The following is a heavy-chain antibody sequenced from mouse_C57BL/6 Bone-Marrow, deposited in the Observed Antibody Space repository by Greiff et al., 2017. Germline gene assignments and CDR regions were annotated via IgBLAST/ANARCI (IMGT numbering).Heavy chain of an antibody. J-gene: IGHJ3*01. CDR1: GYTFTDYY. CDR2: INPNNGGT. V-gene: IGHV1-26*01. Sequence: VQLQQSGPELVKPGASVKISCKASGYTFTDYYMNWVKQSHGKSLEWIGDINPNNGGTSYNQKFKGKATLAVDKSSSTAYMELRSLTSEDSAVYYCARDGSSYGWFAYWGQGTLVTVSA. D-gene: IGHD1-1*01. CDR3: ARDGSSYGWFAY.